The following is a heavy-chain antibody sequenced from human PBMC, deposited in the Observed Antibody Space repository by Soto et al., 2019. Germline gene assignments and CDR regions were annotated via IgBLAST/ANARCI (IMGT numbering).Heavy chain of an antibody. CDR2: INPNSGGT. Sequence: ASVKVSCKASGYTFTGYYMHWVRQAPGQGLEWMGWINPNSGGTNYAQKFQGWVTMTRDTSISTAYMELSRLRSDDTAVYYCARGRQIHGLWFGELRWFDPWGQGTLVTVSS. D-gene: IGHD3-10*01. CDR1: GYTFTGYY. J-gene: IGHJ5*02. CDR3: ARGRQIHGLWFGELRWFDP. V-gene: IGHV1-2*04.